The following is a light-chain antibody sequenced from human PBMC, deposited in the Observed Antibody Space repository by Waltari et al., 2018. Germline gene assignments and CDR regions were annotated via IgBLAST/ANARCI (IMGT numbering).Light chain of an antibody. V-gene: IGLV2-14*03. Sequence: QSALTQPASVSGSPGQSITISCPGTSSDVGGYNCVPWYQQHPGKAPKLMIYDVSNRPSGVSNRFSGSKSGNTASLTISGLQAEDEADYYCSSYTSSSTLWVFGGGTKLTVL. J-gene: IGLJ3*02. CDR2: DVS. CDR3: SSYTSSSTLWV. CDR1: SSDVGGYNC.